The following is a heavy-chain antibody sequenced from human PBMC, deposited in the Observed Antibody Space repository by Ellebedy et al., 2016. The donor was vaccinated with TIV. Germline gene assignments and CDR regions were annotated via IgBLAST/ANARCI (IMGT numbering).Heavy chain of an antibody. D-gene: IGHD3-10*01. CDR3: ARRGYGSGRYNWFDP. J-gene: IGHJ5*02. Sequence: SETLSLTXAVYGGSFTDYYWSWIRQPPGKGLEWIGEINHGGSTNYNPSLKSRVIISVDTSKNQFSLKLRSVTAADTAVYYCARRGYGSGRYNWFDPWGQGTLVTVSS. CDR1: GGSFTDYY. CDR2: INHGGST. V-gene: IGHV4-34*01.